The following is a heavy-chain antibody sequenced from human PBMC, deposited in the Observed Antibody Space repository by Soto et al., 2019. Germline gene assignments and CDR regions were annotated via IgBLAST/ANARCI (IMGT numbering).Heavy chain of an antibody. CDR3: ARARDYSWFDP. CDR1: GGSLRGYY. CDR2: INQSGSF. D-gene: IGHD4-4*01. Sequence: SETRSRTFVVNGGSLRGYYWTCVRQPPEKGLEWIGEINQSGSFNHNPPLKSRVRMSVETSKSPYYLNLISVTAADTGVYYCARARDYSWFDPWGQGSMVTVSS. J-gene: IGHJ5*02. V-gene: IGHV4-34*10.